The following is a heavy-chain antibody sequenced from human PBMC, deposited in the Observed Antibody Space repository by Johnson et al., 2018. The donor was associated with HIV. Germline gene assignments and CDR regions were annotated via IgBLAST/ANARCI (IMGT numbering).Heavy chain of an antibody. J-gene: IGHJ3*02. Sequence: QVQLVESGGGLVKPGGSLRLSCAASGFTFSSYAMHWVRQAPGKGLEWVAVISYDGSNKYYADSVKGRFTISRDNSKDTLYLQMNSLRAEDTAVYYCARDPSYDMAHTDGFDIWGQGTMVTVYS. V-gene: IGHV3-30*04. CDR1: GFTFSSYA. CDR2: ISYDGSNK. D-gene: IGHD3-22*01. CDR3: ARDPSYDMAHTDGFDI.